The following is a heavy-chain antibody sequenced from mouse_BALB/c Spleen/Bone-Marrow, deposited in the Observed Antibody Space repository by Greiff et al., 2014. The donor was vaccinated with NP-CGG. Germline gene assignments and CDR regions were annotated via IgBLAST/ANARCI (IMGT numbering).Heavy chain of an antibody. D-gene: IGHD2-14*01. Sequence: QVQLKESGPELVRPGVSVKISCKGSGYTFTDYAMHWVKRSHAKSLEWIGLISTFSGNTNYNQKFKGKATMTVDKSSSTAYMELARLTSEDSAIYYCARGDYRCDETMDYWGQGTSVTVSS. CDR1: GYTFTDYA. CDR3: ARGDYRCDETMDY. V-gene: IGHV1S137*01. J-gene: IGHJ4*01. CDR2: ISTFSGNT.